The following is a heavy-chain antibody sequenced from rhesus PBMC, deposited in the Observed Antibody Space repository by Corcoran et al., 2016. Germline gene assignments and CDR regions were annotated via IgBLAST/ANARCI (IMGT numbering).Heavy chain of an antibody. J-gene: IGHJ4*01. CDR1: GYSISSGYY. Sequence: QVQLQESGPGLVKPSETLSLTCAVSGYSISSGYYWGWLLQPPGKGLEYSGYISGNSGSTYYNPSLKSRVTISKDTSKNQFSLKLSSVTAADTAVYYCARGYGNYWDYWGQGVLVTVSS. CDR3: ARGYGNYWDY. CDR2: ISGNSGST. D-gene: IGHD4-29*01. V-gene: IGHV4-99*02.